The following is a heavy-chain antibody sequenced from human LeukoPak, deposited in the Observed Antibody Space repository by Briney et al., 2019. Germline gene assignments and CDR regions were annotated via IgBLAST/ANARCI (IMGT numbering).Heavy chain of an antibody. Sequence: PSETLSLTCSVSGVSFSGYYWTWIRQPPGKGLEWIGEINHAGATNYHPSLRSRGTIPVDRSNMQFSLNLRSVTAADTAVYYCARGGAGGLPAFSFWGQGTLVSVSS. J-gene: IGHJ4*02. V-gene: IGHV4-34*01. CDR2: INHAGAT. CDR3: ARGGAGGLPAFSF. D-gene: IGHD2-2*01. CDR1: GVSFSGYY.